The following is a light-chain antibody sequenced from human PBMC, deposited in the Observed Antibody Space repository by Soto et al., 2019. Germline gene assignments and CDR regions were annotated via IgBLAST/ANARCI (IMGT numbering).Light chain of an antibody. CDR1: SSNIGAGYD. V-gene: IGLV1-40*01. J-gene: IGLJ1*01. CDR3: QSYDSSLSADV. CDR2: GNI. Sequence: QYVLTQPPSVSGAPGQRVTISCTGSSSNIGAGYDVHWYQQLPGTAPKLLIYGNINRPSGVPDRFSGSKSGTSASLAITGLQAEDEADYYCQSYDSSLSADVFGTGTKMTVL.